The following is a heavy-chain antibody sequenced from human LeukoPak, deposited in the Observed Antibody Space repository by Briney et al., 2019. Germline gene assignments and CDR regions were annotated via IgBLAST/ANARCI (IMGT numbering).Heavy chain of an antibody. CDR3: ARGFSCSSTSCQRDDAFDI. CDR1: GGSFSGYY. D-gene: IGHD2-2*01. V-gene: IGHV4-34*01. J-gene: IGHJ3*02. Sequence: SETPSLTCAVYGGSFSGYYWSWIRQPPGKGLEWIGEINHSGSTNYNPSLKSRVTMSVDTSKNQFSLKLSSVTAADTAVYYCARGFSCSSTSCQRDDAFDIWGQGTMVTVSS. CDR2: INHSGST.